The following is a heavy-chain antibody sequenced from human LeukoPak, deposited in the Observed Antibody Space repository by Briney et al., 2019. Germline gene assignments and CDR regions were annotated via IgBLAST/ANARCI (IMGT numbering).Heavy chain of an antibody. D-gene: IGHD1-7*01. CDR3: ARHPFGITGTTFGY. Sequence: PSETLSLNCTVSGGSVSGSYFWGWIRQSPGKGLEWIGSIHYIGSTYYNPSLRSRVTMSLDTSKTQFSLKLSSVTAADTAVYYCARHPFGITGTTFGYWGQGTLVTVSS. CDR2: IHYIGST. V-gene: IGHV4-39*01. CDR1: GGSVSGSYF. J-gene: IGHJ4*02.